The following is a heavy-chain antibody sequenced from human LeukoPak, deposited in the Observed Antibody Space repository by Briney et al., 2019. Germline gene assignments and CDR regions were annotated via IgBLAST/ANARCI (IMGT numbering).Heavy chain of an antibody. CDR2: IYYSGST. V-gene: IGHV4-39*01. CDR3: AGLQSWFRGIDY. D-gene: IGHD3-10*01. Sequence: PSETLSLTCTVSGGSISSSSYYWGWIRQPPGKGLEWIGSIYYSGSTYYNPSLKSRVTISVDTSKNQFSLKLSSVTAADTAVYYCAGLQSWFRGIDYWGQGALVTVSS. CDR1: GGSISSSSYY. J-gene: IGHJ4*02.